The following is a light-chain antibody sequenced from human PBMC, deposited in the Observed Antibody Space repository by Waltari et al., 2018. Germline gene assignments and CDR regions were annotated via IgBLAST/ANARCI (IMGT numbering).Light chain of an antibody. CDR2: GAY. CDR3: QQYDTSPGT. J-gene: IGKJ2*01. CDR1: QSLSVAY. V-gene: IGKV3-20*01. Sequence: EIVLTQSPSTLSLSAGDTATISCRASQSLSVAYLAWYQHRSGQAPRLLIYGAYYRATGIPDRFSGSGSGTDFTLTITRLEPDDFAVYYCQQYDTSPGTFGQGTNLEI.